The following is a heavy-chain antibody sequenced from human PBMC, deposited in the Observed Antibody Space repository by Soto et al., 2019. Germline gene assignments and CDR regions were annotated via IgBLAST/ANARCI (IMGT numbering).Heavy chain of an antibody. CDR1: GFTFSSYS. CDR3: ARGAIAVAHRPVYVSWFDP. CDR2: ISSSSSTI. D-gene: IGHD6-19*01. V-gene: IGHV3-48*01. J-gene: IGHJ5*02. Sequence: GGSLRLSCAASGFTFSSYSMNWVRQAPGKGLEWVSYISSSSSTIYYADSVKGRFTISRDNAKNSLYLQMNSLRAEDTAVYYCARGAIAVAHRPVYVSWFDPWGQGTLVTVSS.